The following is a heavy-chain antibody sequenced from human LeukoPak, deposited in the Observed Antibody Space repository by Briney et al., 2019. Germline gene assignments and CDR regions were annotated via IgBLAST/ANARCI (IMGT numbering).Heavy chain of an antibody. J-gene: IGHJ4*02. CDR1: GDSISSTSYY. Sequence: SETLPLTCTVSGDSISSTSYYWGWIRQPPGRGLEWLGSIYYRGRTYYNPSLKSRVTIAVDTSKNQFSLRLSSVTAADTAVYYCARRNIVEENYDFWSGYSSYFDYWGQGTLVTVSS. D-gene: IGHD3-3*01. V-gene: IGHV4-39*01. CDR3: ARRNIVEENYDFWSGYSSYFDY. CDR2: IYYRGRT.